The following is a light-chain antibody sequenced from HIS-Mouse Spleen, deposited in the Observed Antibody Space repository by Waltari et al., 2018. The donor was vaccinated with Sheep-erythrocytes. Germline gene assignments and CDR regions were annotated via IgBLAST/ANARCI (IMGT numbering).Light chain of an antibody. CDR1: SSDVGGYNY. CDR3: CSYAGSYNYV. V-gene: IGLV2-11*01. Sequence: QSALTQPRSVSGSPGQSVTISCTGTSSDVGGYNYVSWYQQHPGKAPKLMIYDVSKRPSGFPDRFSGSKSGNTASLNISGLQAEDEADYYCCSYAGSYNYVFGTGTKVTVL. J-gene: IGLJ1*01. CDR2: DVS.